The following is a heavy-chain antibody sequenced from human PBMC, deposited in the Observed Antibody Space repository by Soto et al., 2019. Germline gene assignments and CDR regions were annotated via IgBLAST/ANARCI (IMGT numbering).Heavy chain of an antibody. CDR3: ARDTSNYIEH. V-gene: IGHV1-18*01. CDR1: GYTFNTYF. D-gene: IGHD1-1*01. CDR2: ISPYNGNT. J-gene: IGHJ4*02. Sequence: QVQLVQSGGELKKPGASVKVSCNTSGYTFNTYFISWVRQAPGQGLEWMGWISPYNGNTNYAEKFEGRVSMTSDTFARTAYMELRNLRVDDTAVYYCARDTSNYIEHWGQGTLVTVSS.